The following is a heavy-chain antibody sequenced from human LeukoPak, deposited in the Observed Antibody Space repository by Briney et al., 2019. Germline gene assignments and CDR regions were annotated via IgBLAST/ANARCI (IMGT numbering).Heavy chain of an antibody. V-gene: IGHV3-23*01. CDR3: AGASVVPWYY. CDR1: GFIFSSFT. J-gene: IGHJ4*02. Sequence: GGSLRLSCAASGFIFSSFTMAWVRQSPGKGLEWVSSISASGDYTYYADSVKGRFAISRDNSKNTLYLQINSLRADDAALYYCAGASVVPWYYWGQGTLVTVSS. CDR2: ISASGDYT. D-gene: IGHD2-2*01.